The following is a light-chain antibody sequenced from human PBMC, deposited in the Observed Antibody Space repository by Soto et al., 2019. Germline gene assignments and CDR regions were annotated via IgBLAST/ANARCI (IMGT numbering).Light chain of an antibody. Sequence: QSALTNPASVSGSPGQSITIPCTGTSSDISIYNYVSWYQQHPGKAPKLIIYEVSNGPSGISNRSSGAKSGNTASLTISGLQVEDEADYYCCSYTSSTNYVFGAGTKVTVL. CDR2: EVS. CDR1: SSDISIYNY. CDR3: CSYTSSTNYV. V-gene: IGLV2-14*01. J-gene: IGLJ1*01.